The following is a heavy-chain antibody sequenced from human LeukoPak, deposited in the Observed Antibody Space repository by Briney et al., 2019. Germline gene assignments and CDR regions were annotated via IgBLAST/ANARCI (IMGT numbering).Heavy chain of an antibody. D-gene: IGHD2-2*01. CDR2: IRQDGIEK. CDR1: GLTFSKEW. J-gene: IGHJ3*02. CDR3: ARTAGYSSIVFDI. V-gene: IGHV3-7*02. Sequence: GGSLRLSRAASGLTFSKEWMSWVGQAPGKELEGLANIRQDGIEKDYVDSVKCRFTISRDNAKNSLYLQMNSLRAEDRAVYNCARTAGYSSIVFDIWGQGTMVTVSS.